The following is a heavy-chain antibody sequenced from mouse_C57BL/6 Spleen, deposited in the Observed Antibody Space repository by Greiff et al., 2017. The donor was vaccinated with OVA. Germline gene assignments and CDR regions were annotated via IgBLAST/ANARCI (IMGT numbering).Heavy chain of an antibody. J-gene: IGHJ3*01. CDR2: ISSGGSYT. V-gene: IGHV5-6*01. Sequence: EVHLVESGGDLVKPGGSLKLSCAASGFTFSSYGMSWVRQTPDKRLEWVATISSGGSYTYYPDSVKGRFTISRDNAKNTLYLQMSSLKSEDTAMYYCARYYGSSYAWFAYWGQGTLVTVSA. D-gene: IGHD1-1*01. CDR1: GFTFSSYG. CDR3: ARYYGSSYAWFAY.